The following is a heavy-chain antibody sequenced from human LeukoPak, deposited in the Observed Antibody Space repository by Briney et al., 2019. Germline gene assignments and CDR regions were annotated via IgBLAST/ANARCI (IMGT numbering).Heavy chain of an antibody. CDR3: ARALDGDGSSIY. J-gene: IGHJ4*02. CDR1: GITVSKYW. V-gene: IGHV3-7*05. D-gene: IGHD2-15*01. CDR2: INQDGVEK. Sequence: GGSLRLSCAASGITVSKYWMSWVRQAPGKGLEWVANINQDGVEKYYVDSVKGRFTISRDNAQSSLYLQMNSLRAEDTAVYFCARALDGDGSSIYWGQGTLVTVSS.